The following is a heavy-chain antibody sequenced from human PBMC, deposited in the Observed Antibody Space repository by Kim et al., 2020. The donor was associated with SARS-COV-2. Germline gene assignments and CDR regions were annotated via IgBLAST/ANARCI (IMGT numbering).Heavy chain of an antibody. CDR2: IYYSGST. CDR1: GGSISSYY. D-gene: IGHD6-19*01. J-gene: IGHJ6*02. V-gene: IGHV4-59*13. CDR3: ARALIAVAGVDYYYGMDV. Sequence: SETLSLTCTVSGGSISSYYWSWIRQPPGKGLEWIGYIYYSGSTNYNPSLKSRVTISVDTSKNQFSLKLSSVTAADTAVYYCARALIAVAGVDYYYGMDVWGQGTTVTVSS.